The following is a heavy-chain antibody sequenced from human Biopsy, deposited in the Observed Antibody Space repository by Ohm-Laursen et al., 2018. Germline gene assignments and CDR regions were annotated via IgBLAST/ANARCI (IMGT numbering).Heavy chain of an antibody. V-gene: IGHV3-33*06. Sequence: SLRLSCAASGFTFSIYGMHWVRQAPGKGLEWVAAIWYDGSNKNYADSVKGRFTISRGNSKNTLYLQMNSLRGEDTAVYYCAKCMTGGSNYYFHHCGQGTLVTVSS. J-gene: IGHJ4*02. D-gene: IGHD2-8*01. CDR1: GFTFSIYG. CDR3: AKCMTGGSNYYFHH. CDR2: IWYDGSNK.